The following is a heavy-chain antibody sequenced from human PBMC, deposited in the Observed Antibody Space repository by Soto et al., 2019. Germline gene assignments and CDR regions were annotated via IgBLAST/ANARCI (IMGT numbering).Heavy chain of an antibody. D-gene: IGHD6-6*01. V-gene: IGHV3-30*18. J-gene: IGHJ6*03. CDR3: AKDGRIAARPDYYYYYMDV. CDR2: ISYDGSNK. Sequence: GGSLRLSCAASGFTFSSYGMHWVRQAPGKGLEWVAVISYDGSNKYYADSVKGRFTISRDNSKNTLYLQMNSLRAEDTAVYYCAKDGRIAARPDYYYYYMDVWGKGTTVTVSS. CDR1: GFTFSSYG.